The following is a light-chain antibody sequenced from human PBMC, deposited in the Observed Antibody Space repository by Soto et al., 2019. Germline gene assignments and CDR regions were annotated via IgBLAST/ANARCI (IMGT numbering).Light chain of an antibody. J-gene: IGKJ5*01. V-gene: IGKV1-33*01. CDR2: DAS. CDR1: QDISNN. Sequence: DIQMTHSPSSLSASVGERVTFTCQASQDISNNLNWYQQKPGNAPKILIYDASNLKTGGPQRFSGSGSGTHFTLTISSLQPEDIATYYCQKYDNVPITFGQGTRLEIK. CDR3: QKYDNVPIT.